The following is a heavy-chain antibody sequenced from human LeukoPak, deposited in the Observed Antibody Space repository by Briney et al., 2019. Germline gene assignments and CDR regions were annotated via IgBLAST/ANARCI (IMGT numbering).Heavy chain of an antibody. J-gene: IGHJ4*02. V-gene: IGHV3-48*04. Sequence: GRSLRLSCVVSGLTFSSYSMNWVRQAPGKGLEWVSYISSSGRTIYYADSVKGRFTISRDNAKNSLYLQMNSLRAEDTAVYYCAQMTEGNYGQGYFDYWGQGTLVTVSS. D-gene: IGHD3-16*01. CDR3: AQMTEGNYGQGYFDY. CDR2: ISSSGRTI. CDR1: GLTFSSYS.